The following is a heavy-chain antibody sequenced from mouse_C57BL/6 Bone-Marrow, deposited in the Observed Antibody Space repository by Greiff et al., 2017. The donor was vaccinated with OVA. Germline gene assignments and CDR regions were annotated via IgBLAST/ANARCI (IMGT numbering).Heavy chain of an antibody. D-gene: IGHD1-1*01. V-gene: IGHV3-6*01. CDR2: ISYDGSN. Sequence: EVQLVESGPGLVKPSQSLSLTCSVTGYSITSGYYWNWLRQFPGNKLEWMGYISYDGSNNYNPSLKNRISITRDTSKNQFFLKLNSVTTEDTATYYCAGAIATVVADWYFDVWGTGTTVTVSS. J-gene: IGHJ1*03. CDR3: AGAIATVVADWYFDV. CDR1: GYSITSGYY.